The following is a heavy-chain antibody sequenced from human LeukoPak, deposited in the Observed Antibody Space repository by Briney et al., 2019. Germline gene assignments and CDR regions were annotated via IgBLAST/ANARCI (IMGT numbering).Heavy chain of an antibody. CDR3: ARPRETYCTSTSCYMGHAFDI. CDR2: IYHSGST. J-gene: IGHJ3*02. Sequence: PSETLSLTCAVSGGSISSSNWWSWVRQPPGKGLEWIGEIYHSGSTNYNPSLKSRVAISVDKSKNQFSLKLSSVTAEDTAVYYCARPRETYCTSTSCYMGHAFDIWGQGTMVTFSS. D-gene: IGHD2-2*02. V-gene: IGHV4-4*02. CDR1: GGSISSSNW.